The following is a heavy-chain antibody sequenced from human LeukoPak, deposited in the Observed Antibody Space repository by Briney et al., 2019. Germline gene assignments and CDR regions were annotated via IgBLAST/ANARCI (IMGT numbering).Heavy chain of an antibody. Sequence: SEALSLTCTVSGGSLSSHYWSWIRQPPGKGLELIGHIHDTGSTFYNPSLRGRVTISLDTSNNQFSLKLTSMTAADTAVYYCARFSSGCSTSSCYLTYWGQGTLVTVS. CDR2: IHDTGST. D-gene: IGHD2-2*01. J-gene: IGHJ4*02. V-gene: IGHV4-59*11. CDR3: ARFSSGCSTSSCYLTY. CDR1: GGSLSSHY.